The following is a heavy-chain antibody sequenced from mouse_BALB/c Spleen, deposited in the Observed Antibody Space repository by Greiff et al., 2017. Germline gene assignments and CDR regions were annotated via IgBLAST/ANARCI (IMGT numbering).Heavy chain of an antibody. D-gene: IGHD2-12*01. Sequence: QVQLQQPGAELVKPGAPVKLSCKASGYTFTSYWMNWVKKRPGRGLEWIGRIDPSDSETHYNQKFKDKATLTVDKSSSPAYIQLSSLTSEDSAVYYCARSHSYCYAMDNWGQGSSVTVSS. V-gene: IGHV1-69*02. CDR1: GYTFTSYW. J-gene: IGHJ4*01. CDR2: IDPSDSET. CDR3: ARSHSYCYAMDN.